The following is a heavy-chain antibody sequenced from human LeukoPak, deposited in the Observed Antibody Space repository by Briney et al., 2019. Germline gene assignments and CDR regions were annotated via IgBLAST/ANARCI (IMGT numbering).Heavy chain of an antibody. V-gene: IGHV4-59*01. D-gene: IGHD3-3*01. CDR2: IYYSGST. Sequence: PSETLSLTCTVSGGSISSYYWSWIRQPPGKGLEWIGYIYYSGSTNYNPSLKSRVTISVDTSKNQFSLKLSSVTAADTAVYYCARDTGYYDFWSGPHYYYYGMDAWGQGTTVTVSS. J-gene: IGHJ6*02. CDR3: ARDTGYYDFWSGPHYYYYGMDA. CDR1: GGSISSYY.